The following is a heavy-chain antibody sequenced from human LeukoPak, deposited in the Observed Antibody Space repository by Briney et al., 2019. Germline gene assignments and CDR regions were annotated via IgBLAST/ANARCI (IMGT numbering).Heavy chain of an antibody. J-gene: IGHJ3*02. D-gene: IGHD2-2*01. CDR3: ARDTGSDIVVVPAANDAFDI. CDR1: GYTFTGYY. Sequence: ASVKVSCKASGYTFTGYYMHWVRQAPGQGLEWMGWINPNSGGTNYAQKFQGRVTMTRDTSISTAYMELSRLRSDDTAVYYCARDTGSDIVVVPAANDAFDIWGQGTMVTVSS. V-gene: IGHV1-2*02. CDR2: INPNSGGT.